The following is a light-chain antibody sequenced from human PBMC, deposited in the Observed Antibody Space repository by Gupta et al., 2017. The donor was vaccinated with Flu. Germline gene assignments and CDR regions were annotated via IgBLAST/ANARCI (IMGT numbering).Light chain of an antibody. V-gene: IGLV3-21*02. CDR2: DDN. Sequence: SYVLTQPPSVSVAPGQTARIACGGNNIGGKSVHWYQQKPGQAPVLVVYDDNDRPSGIPERFSGSNSGITATLTISRVEAGDEADYYCLLWDNISDQYVFGTGTKVTVL. CDR1: NIGGKS. CDR3: LLWDNISDQYV. J-gene: IGLJ1*01.